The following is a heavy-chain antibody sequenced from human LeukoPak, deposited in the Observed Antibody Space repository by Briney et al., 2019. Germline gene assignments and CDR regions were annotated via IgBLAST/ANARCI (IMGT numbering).Heavy chain of an antibody. D-gene: IGHD3-10*01. CDR1: GFTFSSYS. Sequence: GGSLRLSCAASGFTFSSYSMNWVRQASGKGLEWVSSISSSSSYIYYADSVKGRFTISRDNAKNSLYLQMNSLRAEDTAVYYCARDGAYGSGRSYNDYWGQGTLVTVSS. CDR2: ISSSSSYI. V-gene: IGHV3-21*01. J-gene: IGHJ4*02. CDR3: ARDGAYGSGRSYNDY.